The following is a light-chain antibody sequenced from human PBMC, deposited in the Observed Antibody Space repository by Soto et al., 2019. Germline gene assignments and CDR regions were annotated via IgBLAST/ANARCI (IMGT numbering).Light chain of an antibody. CDR2: WAS. Sequence: DIVMTQYPDSLAVSLGERATINCKSSQSVLYTFNNKNNLAWYQQKPGQPPKLLIYWASTRESGVPDRFSGSGSGTDFTLTISSLQAEDVAVYYCQQYDSAPWTFGQGTKVDIK. CDR1: QSVLYTFNNKNN. J-gene: IGKJ1*01. CDR3: QQYDSAPWT. V-gene: IGKV4-1*01.